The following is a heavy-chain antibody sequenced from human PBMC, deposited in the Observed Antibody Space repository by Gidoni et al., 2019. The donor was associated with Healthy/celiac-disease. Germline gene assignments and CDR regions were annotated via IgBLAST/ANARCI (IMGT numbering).Heavy chain of an antibody. CDR2: IYSGGST. Sequence: EVQLVESGGGLIQPGGSLRLSCAASGFTVSSNYMSWVRQAPGQGLEWVSVIYSGGSTYYADAVKGRFTISRDNSKNTLYLQMNSLRAEDTAVYYCARAPQEVYYYYYYGMDVWGQGTTVTVSS. CDR1: GFTVSSNY. CDR3: ARAPQEVYYYYYYGMDV. V-gene: IGHV3-53*01. J-gene: IGHJ6*02.